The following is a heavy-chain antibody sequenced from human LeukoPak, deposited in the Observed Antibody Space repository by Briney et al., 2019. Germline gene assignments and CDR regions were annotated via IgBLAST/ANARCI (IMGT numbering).Heavy chain of an antibody. CDR2: INPSGGT. V-gene: IGHV1-46*01. J-gene: IGHJ4*02. D-gene: IGHD6-13*01. Sequence: ASVKVSCKASGYTFSIYNMHWVRQSPGQGLEWMGIINPSGGTSYAQKLQGRITMTRDTSTVCMELSSLRSEDTAFYYCAREGVAGTGLDYWGQGTLVTVSS. CDR1: GYTFSIYN. CDR3: AREGVAGTGLDY.